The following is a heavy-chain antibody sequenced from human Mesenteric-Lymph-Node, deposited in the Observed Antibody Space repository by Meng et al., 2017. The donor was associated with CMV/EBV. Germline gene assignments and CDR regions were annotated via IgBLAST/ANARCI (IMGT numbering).Heavy chain of an antibody. Sequence: GESLKISCAASGFTFSSYAMHWVRQAPGKGLEWVAVISYDGSNKYYADSVKGRFTISRDNSKNTLYLQMNSLRAEDTAVYYCARVITMVRDGYYYGMDVWGQGTTVTVSS. V-gene: IGHV3-30*04. D-gene: IGHD3-10*01. CDR1: GFTFSSYA. J-gene: IGHJ6*02. CDR3: ARVITMVRDGYYYGMDV. CDR2: ISYDGSNK.